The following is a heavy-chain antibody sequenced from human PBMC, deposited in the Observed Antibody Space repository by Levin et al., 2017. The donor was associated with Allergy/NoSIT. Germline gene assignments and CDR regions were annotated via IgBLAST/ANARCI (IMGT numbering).Heavy chain of an antibody. CDR2: INHSGNT. V-gene: IGHV4-34*01. CDR1: GGSLSGYY. D-gene: IGHD3-3*01. Sequence: SQTLSLTCAVSGGSLSGYYWTWIRQTPGKGLEWIGEINHSGNTNYNPSLTSRVTISVDTSKNHFSLRLNSVTAADTAVYFCARIAKRDYTNCYNGMDVWGQGTTVTVS. CDR3: ARIAKRDYTNCYNGMDV. J-gene: IGHJ6*02.